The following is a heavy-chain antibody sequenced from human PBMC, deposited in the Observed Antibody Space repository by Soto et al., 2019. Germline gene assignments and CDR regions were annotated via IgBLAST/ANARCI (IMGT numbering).Heavy chain of an antibody. J-gene: IGHJ4*02. CDR3: ARDRVYNWNYAPIDY. CDR2: IGTTGDI. Sequence: GGSLRLSCAASGFTFSSYDMHWVRQATGKGLEWVSAIGTTGDIYYPGSVKGRFTISRENAKNSLYLQMNSLRAEDTAVYYCARDRVYNWNYAPIDYWGQGTLVTVSS. V-gene: IGHV3-13*01. D-gene: IGHD1-7*01. CDR1: GFTFSSYD.